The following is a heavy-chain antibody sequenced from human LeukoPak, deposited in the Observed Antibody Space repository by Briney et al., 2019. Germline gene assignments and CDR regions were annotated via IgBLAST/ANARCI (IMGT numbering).Heavy chain of an antibody. V-gene: IGHV3-23*01. Sequence: PRGSLRLSCAASGFTFSSYAMSWVRLAPGKGLEWVSAISGSGGSTYYADSVKGRFTISRDNSKNTLYLQMNSLRAEDTAVYYCAKDLDRTPMVVLGGWGQGTLVTVSS. CDR3: AKDLDRTPMVVLGG. CDR2: ISGSGGST. J-gene: IGHJ4*02. D-gene: IGHD3-10*01. CDR1: GFTFSSYA.